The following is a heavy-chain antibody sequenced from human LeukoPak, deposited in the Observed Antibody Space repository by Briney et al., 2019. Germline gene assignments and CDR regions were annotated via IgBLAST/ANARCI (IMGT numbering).Heavy chain of an antibody. CDR2: INPSGGST. V-gene: IGHV1-46*01. CDR1: GYTFTSYY. J-gene: IGHJ4*02. Sequence: GASVKVSCKASGYTFTSYYMHWVRQAPGQGLEWMGIINPSGGSTSYAQKFQGRVTMTRDTSTSTVYMELSSLRSEDTAVYYCARDPLTFGGVIPPGYFDYWGQGTLVTVSS. CDR3: ARDPLTFGGVIPPGYFDY. D-gene: IGHD3-16*02.